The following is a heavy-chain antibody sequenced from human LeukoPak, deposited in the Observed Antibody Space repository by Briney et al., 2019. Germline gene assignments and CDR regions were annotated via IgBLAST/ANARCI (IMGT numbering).Heavy chain of an antibody. Sequence: PGGSLRLSCAASGFTFSSYAMHWVRQAPGQGLEWMGIINPSGGSTSYAQKFQGRVTMTRDMSTSTVYMELSSLRSEDTAVYYCARGYSSYYYYMDVWGKGTTVTVSS. J-gene: IGHJ6*03. D-gene: IGHD6-19*01. CDR2: INPSGGST. CDR3: ARGYSSYYYYMDV. CDR1: GFTFSSYA. V-gene: IGHV1-46*03.